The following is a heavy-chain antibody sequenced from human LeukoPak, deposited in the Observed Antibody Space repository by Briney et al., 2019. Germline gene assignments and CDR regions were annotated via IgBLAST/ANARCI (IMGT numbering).Heavy chain of an antibody. Sequence: PGGSLRLSCAASGFTFDDYAMHWVRQGPGKGLEWVSGISWNSGSKGYADSVKGRFTISRDNAKNSLYLQMNSLRAADTAVYYCASSELKSIAARPFDYWGQGTLVTVSS. D-gene: IGHD6-6*01. V-gene: IGHV3-9*01. CDR1: GFTFDDYA. J-gene: IGHJ4*02. CDR3: ASSELKSIAARPFDY. CDR2: ISWNSGSK.